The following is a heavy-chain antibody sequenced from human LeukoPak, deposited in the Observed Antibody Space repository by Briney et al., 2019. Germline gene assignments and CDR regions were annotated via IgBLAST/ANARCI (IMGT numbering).Heavy chain of an antibody. CDR3: ARGFKFYDSLGYDSDESDDLFDT. CDR1: GFNFRNYG. J-gene: IGHJ5*02. D-gene: IGHD3-22*01. V-gene: IGHV3-33*01. CDR2: IWYDGSNK. Sequence: GKSLRLSCAASGFNFRNYGMHWVRQAPGKGLEWVAVIWYDGSNKYYVDSVEGRFTISRDNSKNTLFLEMDSLRAEDTAVYYCARGFKFYDSLGYDSDESDDLFDTWGQGILVTVSS.